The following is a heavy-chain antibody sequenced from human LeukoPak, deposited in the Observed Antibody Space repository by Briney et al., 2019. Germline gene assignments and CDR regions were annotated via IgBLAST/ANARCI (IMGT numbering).Heavy chain of an antibody. V-gene: IGHV5-51*01. CDR3: ARGPRGGNWNEALDY. CDR2: FYPGDSDT. D-gene: IGHD1-1*01. Sequence: GESLKISCKASGYGFTTYWIGWERQMPGKGLEWMGMFYPGDSDTRKSPSFQGQVTLSADKSITTAYLQWSSLKASDTAMYYCARGPRGGNWNEALDYWGQGTLVTVSS. J-gene: IGHJ4*02. CDR1: GYGFTTYW.